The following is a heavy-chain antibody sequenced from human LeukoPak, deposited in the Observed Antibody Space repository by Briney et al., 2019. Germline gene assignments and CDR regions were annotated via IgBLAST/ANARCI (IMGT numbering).Heavy chain of an antibody. D-gene: IGHD3-10*01. Sequence: GASVKVSCKASGGTFISYAISWVRQAPGQGLEWMGGIIPIFGTANYAQKFQGRVTITADESTSTAYMELSSLRSEDTAVYYCAGDRGYYGSGSSVNDAFDIWGQGTMVTVSS. CDR3: AGDRGYYGSGSSVNDAFDI. J-gene: IGHJ3*02. CDR1: GGTFISYA. V-gene: IGHV1-69*13. CDR2: IIPIFGTA.